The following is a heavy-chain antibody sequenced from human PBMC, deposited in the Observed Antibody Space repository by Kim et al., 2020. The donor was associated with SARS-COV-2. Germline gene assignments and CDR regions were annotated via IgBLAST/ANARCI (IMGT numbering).Heavy chain of an antibody. Sequence: NGRYTITRDNTKNSLYLQLKSLRAEDTAVYYCARDKPNYYGSGSAYYFDYWGQGTLVTVSS. J-gene: IGHJ4*02. V-gene: IGHV3-7*04. D-gene: IGHD3-10*01. CDR3: ARDKPNYYGSGSAYYFDY.